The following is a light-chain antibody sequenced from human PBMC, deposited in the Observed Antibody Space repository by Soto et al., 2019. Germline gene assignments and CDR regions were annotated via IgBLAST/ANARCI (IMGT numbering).Light chain of an antibody. CDR3: FSSTTTSTHV. Sequence: LTQPASLSGSPGQSITISCTGTSSDIGAYDYVSWFQQHPGKAPKLMISEVNNRPSGVSNRFSGSKSGNTAYLTISGLQVEDEAEYFCFSSTTTSTHVFGTGTKVTVL. V-gene: IGLV2-14*01. J-gene: IGLJ1*01. CDR2: EVN. CDR1: SSDIGAYDY.